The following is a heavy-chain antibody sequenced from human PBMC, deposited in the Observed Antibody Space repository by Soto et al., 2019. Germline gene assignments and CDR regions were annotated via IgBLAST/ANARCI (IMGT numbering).Heavy chain of an antibody. Sequence: SVKVSCKASGGTFSRYAISWVRQAPGQGLEWMGGIIPIFGTANYAQKFQGRVTITADESTSTAYMELSSLRSEDTAVYYCARGYCSSTSCDYYYGMDVWGKGTTVTVSS. CDR1: GGTFSRYA. J-gene: IGHJ6*04. D-gene: IGHD2-2*01. V-gene: IGHV1-69*13. CDR3: ARGYCSSTSCDYYYGMDV. CDR2: IIPIFGTA.